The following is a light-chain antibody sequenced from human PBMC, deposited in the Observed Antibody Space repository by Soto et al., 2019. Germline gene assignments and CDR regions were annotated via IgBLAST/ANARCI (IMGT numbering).Light chain of an antibody. CDR3: QQYGHSPKT. CDR1: HGVNSMY. V-gene: IGKV3-20*01. CDR2: GAS. Sequence: IVLTQSPGILSLSPGEKATLSCSASHGVNSMYLALYRQKPGQTPSLLIYGASSRAAGIPDRFSGSGSGTDFTLTISSLEHEDFAVYYCQQYGHSPKTFGQGTRVEIK. J-gene: IGKJ1*01.